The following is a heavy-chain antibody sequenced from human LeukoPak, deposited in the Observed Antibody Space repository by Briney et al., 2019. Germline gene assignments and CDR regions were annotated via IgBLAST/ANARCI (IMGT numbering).Heavy chain of an antibody. CDR3: ARDGYGEYSSSSFGRAGFDY. CDR2: IRYDGSNK. Sequence: PGGSLRLSCAASGFTFSSYGMHWVRQAPGKGLEWVAFIRYDGSNKYYADSVKGRFTISRDNAKNSLYLQMNSLRAEDTAVYYCARDGYGEYSSSSFGRAGFDYWGQGTLVTVSS. CDR1: GFTFSSYG. D-gene: IGHD6-6*01. J-gene: IGHJ4*02. V-gene: IGHV3-30*02.